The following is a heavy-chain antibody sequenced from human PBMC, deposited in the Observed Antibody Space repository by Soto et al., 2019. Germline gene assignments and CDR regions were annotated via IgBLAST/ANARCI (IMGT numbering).Heavy chain of an antibody. Sequence: GGSLRLSCAASGFTFSSYEMNWVRQAPGKGLEWVSYISSSGSTIYYADSVKGRITISRDNAKNSLYLQKNSLRAEDTAVYYCTRDQYDFWSGYSDYYYYYGMDVWGQEATVTVSS. CDR1: GFTFSSYE. J-gene: IGHJ6*02. D-gene: IGHD3-3*01. CDR3: TRDQYDFWSGYSDYYYYYGMDV. CDR2: ISSSGSTI. V-gene: IGHV3-48*03.